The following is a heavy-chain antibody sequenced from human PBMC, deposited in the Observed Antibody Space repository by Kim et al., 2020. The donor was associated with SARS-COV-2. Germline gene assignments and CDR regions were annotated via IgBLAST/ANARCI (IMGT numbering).Heavy chain of an antibody. Sequence: GGSLRLSCAASGFTFSSYSMNWVRQAPGKGLEWVSYISSSSTIYYADSVKGRFTISRDNAKNSLYLQMNSLRDEDTAVYYCARWPDPYGDYVGYYGMDVWGQGTTVTVSS. CDR2: ISSSSTI. CDR3: ARWPDPYGDYVGYYGMDV. CDR1: GFTFSSYS. D-gene: IGHD4-17*01. J-gene: IGHJ6*02. V-gene: IGHV3-48*02.